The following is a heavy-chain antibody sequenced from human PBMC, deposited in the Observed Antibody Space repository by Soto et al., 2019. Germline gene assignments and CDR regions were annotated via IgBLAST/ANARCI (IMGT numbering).Heavy chain of an antibody. CDR3: ARDYYDSSGYYYDY. Sequence: SVKVSCKASGYTFTGYYMHWVRQAPGQGLEWMGWINPNSGGTNYAQKFQGWVTMTRDTSISTAYMELSRLRSDDTAVYYCARDYYDSSGYYYDYWGQGTLVTVSS. D-gene: IGHD3-22*01. CDR1: GYTFTGYY. CDR2: INPNSGGT. V-gene: IGHV1-2*04. J-gene: IGHJ4*02.